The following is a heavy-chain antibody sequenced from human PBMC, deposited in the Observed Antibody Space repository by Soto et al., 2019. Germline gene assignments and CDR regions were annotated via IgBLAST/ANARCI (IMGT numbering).Heavy chain of an antibody. Sequence: EVQLVESEGRLVQPGGSLRLSCAASGFTLSNYSMNWARQAPGKGLEWVSYISSSSSTIYYADSVKGRFTISRDNAKNSLYLQMNSLRDEDTAVYYCVIGGASKIDYWGQGTLVTVSS. J-gene: IGHJ4*02. CDR1: GFTLSNYS. D-gene: IGHD3-16*01. V-gene: IGHV3-48*02. CDR2: ISSSSSTI. CDR3: VIGGASKIDY.